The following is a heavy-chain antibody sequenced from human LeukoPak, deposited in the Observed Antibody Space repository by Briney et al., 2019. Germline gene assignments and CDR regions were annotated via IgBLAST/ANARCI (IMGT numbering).Heavy chain of an antibody. CDR3: ARDKEEGFLYYYDSSGILNWFNP. CDR2: INPNSGGT. D-gene: IGHD3-22*01. Sequence: ASVKVSCKASGYTFTGYYMHWVRQAPGQGLEWMGWINPNSGGTNYAQKFQGRVTMTRDTSISTAYMELSRLRSDDTGVYYCARDKEEGFLYYYDSSGILNWFNPWGQGTLVTVSS. V-gene: IGHV1-2*02. CDR1: GYTFTGYY. J-gene: IGHJ5*02.